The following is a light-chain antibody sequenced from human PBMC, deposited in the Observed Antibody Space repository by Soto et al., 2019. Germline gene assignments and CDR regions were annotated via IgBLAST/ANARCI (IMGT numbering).Light chain of an antibody. V-gene: IGKV2-28*01. Sequence: EIVMTQSPPSLTFTPGEPATISCRSSQRLLHSNGNYFLDWYLQKPGQSPQLLIYLGFNRASGVPDSVSCSEAGTAFTLKISRVEAEYVGVYYCMQALQTPYTFGQGTKLEIK. J-gene: IGKJ2*01. CDR1: QRLLHSNGNYF. CDR3: MQALQTPYT. CDR2: LGF.